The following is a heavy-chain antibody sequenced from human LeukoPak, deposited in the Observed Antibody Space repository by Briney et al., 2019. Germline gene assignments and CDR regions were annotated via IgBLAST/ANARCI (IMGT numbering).Heavy chain of an antibody. V-gene: IGHV4-34*01. CDR1: GFTVSSNY. CDR3: AREGLIAAAVPEYFQH. J-gene: IGHJ1*01. CDR2: INHSGST. Sequence: PGGSLRLSCAASGFTVSSNYMSWIRQPPGKGLEWIGEINHSGSTNYNPSLKSRVTISVDASKNQFSLKLSSVTAADTAVYYCAREGLIAAAVPEYFQHWGQGTLVTVSS. D-gene: IGHD6-13*01.